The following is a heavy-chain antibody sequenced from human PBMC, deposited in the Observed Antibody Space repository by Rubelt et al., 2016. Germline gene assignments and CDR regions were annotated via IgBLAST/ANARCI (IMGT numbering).Heavy chain of an antibody. CDR3: AGGLARAAAAPRRLWFDP. D-gene: IGHD6-13*01. J-gene: IGHJ5*02. V-gene: IGHV4-34*01. CDR1: GGSFSGYY. CDR2: INHSGST. Sequence: QVQLQQWGAGLLKPSETLSLTCAVYGGSFSGYYWSWLRQPPGKGLEWIEEINHSGSTNYTPSPKSRVTISGDTSMNQFSLSLSSVTAADTAVYYCAGGLARAAAAPRRLWFDPWGQGTLVTVSS.